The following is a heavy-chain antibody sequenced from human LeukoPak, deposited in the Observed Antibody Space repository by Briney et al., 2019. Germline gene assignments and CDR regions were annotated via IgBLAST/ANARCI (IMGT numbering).Heavy chain of an antibody. CDR2: VSDSGGST. D-gene: IGHD5-24*01. Sequence: PGGSLRLSCAASGFTFSGYALSWVRQAPGKGLQWVSSVSDSGGSTYYADSVKGRFTISRDSSKNTLYLQMNSLRAEDTAVYYCAKGDGYNYDNWFDPWGQGTLVTVSS. CDR3: AKGDGYNYDNWFDP. J-gene: IGHJ5*02. CDR1: GFTFSGYA. V-gene: IGHV3-23*01.